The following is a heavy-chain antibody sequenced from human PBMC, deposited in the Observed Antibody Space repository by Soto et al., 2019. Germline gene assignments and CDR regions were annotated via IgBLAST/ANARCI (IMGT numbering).Heavy chain of an antibody. CDR1: GFTVSSNY. CDR3: ARDLWGGPYY. CDR2: IYSGGST. D-gene: IGHD3-16*01. Sequence: ELQLVESGGGLVQPGGSLGLSCSVSGFTVSSNYMSWVRQTPGKGLEWVSVIYSGGSTYYADSVKGRFTISRDNSKNTLYLQMNSLRAEDTAVYYCARDLWGGPYYWGQGTLVAVSS. V-gene: IGHV3-66*01. J-gene: IGHJ4*02.